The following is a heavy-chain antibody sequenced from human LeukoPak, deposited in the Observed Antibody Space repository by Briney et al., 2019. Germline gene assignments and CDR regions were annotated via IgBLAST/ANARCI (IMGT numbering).Heavy chain of an antibody. Sequence: PSQTLSLTCTVSGGSISSGGYYWCWIRQHPGKGLEWIGYIYYSGSTYYNPSLKSRVTISVDTSKNQFSLKLSSVTAADTAVYYCARRLGLAPFDPWGQGTLVSVSS. J-gene: IGHJ5*02. CDR3: ARRLGLAPFDP. CDR2: IYYSGST. CDR1: GGSISSGGYY. D-gene: IGHD2-21*01. V-gene: IGHV4-31*03.